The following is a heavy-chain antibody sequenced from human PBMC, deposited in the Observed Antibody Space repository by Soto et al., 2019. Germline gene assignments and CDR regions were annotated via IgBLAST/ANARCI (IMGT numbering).Heavy chain of an antibody. CDR3: AKDTDSSGYYLYYFDL. J-gene: IGHJ4*02. CDR2: ITGNGGNT. CDR1: RFTFSMYA. V-gene: IGHV3-23*01. D-gene: IGHD3-22*01. Sequence: GGSLRLSCAASRFTFSMYAMSWVRQAPGKGLEWVSAITGNGGNTYYADPVKGRFTISRDNSKNTLYLQMDSLRAEDTAVYYCAKDTDSSGYYLYYFDLWGPGTLVTVSS.